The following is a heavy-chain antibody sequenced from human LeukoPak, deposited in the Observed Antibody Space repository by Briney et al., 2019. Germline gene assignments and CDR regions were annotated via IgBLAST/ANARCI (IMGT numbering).Heavy chain of an antibody. CDR2: INDDGSAT. Sequence: GGSLRLSCAASGFTFSSYEMNWVRQAPGKGLVWVSRINDDGSATFYADSVKGRFTISRDNAKNTLFLQMSSLRAEDTAVYFCAREILAPGKTHDYWGQGTLVTVSS. J-gene: IGHJ4*02. CDR1: GFTFSSYE. CDR3: AREILAPGKTHDY. V-gene: IGHV3-74*01.